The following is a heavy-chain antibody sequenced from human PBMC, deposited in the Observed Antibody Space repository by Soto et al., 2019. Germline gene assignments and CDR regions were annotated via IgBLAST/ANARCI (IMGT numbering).Heavy chain of an antibody. CDR2: IIPILSTT. D-gene: IGHD2-21*02. CDR3: ARLAYCGGVCQYYFDY. J-gene: IGHJ4*02. Sequence: SVKVSCKASGGTFRSYAVSWVRQAPGQGLEWMGGIIPILSTTNYAQNFQGRVTISADKSTSTAYMELSSLRSEDTAMYYCARLAYCGGVCQYYFDYWGQGTLVTVSS. CDR1: GGTFRSYA. V-gene: IGHV1-69*10.